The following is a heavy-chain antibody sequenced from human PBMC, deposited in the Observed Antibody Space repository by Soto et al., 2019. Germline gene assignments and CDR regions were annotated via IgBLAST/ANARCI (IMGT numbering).Heavy chain of an antibody. CDR2: ISSSSSYI. CDR3: ARVVGATWASDY. D-gene: IGHD1-26*01. V-gene: IGHV3-21*01. J-gene: IGHJ4*02. CDR1: GFTFSTYS. Sequence: ESGGGLVKPGGSLRLSCAASGFTFSTYSMNWVRQAPGKGLEWVSSISSSSSYIYYADSVKGRFTISRDNAKNSLYLQMNSLRADDTAVYYCARVVGATWASDYWGQGTLVTVSP.